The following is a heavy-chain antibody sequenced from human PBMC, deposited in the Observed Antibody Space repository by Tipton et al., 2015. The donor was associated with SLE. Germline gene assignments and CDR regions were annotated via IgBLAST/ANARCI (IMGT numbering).Heavy chain of an antibody. CDR3: AKDFYYGSGTFDY. D-gene: IGHD3-10*01. J-gene: IGHJ4*02. CDR1: GFTFSSYA. Sequence: SLRLSCAASGFTFSSYAMNWVRQAPGKGLEWVSAIGGSSGSTYYADSVKGRFTISSDNSKNTLYLQMNSLRAEDTAVYYCAKDFYYGSGTFDYWGQGTLVTVSS. V-gene: IGHV3-23*01. CDR2: IGGSSGST.